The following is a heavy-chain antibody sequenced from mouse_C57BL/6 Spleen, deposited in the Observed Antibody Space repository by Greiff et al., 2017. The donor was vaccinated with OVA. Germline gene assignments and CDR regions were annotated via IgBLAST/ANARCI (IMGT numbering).Heavy chain of an antibody. J-gene: IGHJ2*01. D-gene: IGHD2-3*01. Sequence: VQLQQSGPELVKPGASVKISCKASGYTFTDYYMNWVKQSHGKSLEWIGDINPNNGGTSYKQKFKGKATLTVDKSSSTAYMELRSLTSEDSAVYYCARWMGAYFDYWGQGTPLTVSS. CDR2: INPNNGGT. CDR1: GYTFTDYY. V-gene: IGHV1-26*01. CDR3: ARWMGAYFDY.